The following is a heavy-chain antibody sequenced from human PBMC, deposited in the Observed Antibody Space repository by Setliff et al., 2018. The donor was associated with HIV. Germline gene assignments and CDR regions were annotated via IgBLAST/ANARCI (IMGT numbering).Heavy chain of an antibody. J-gene: IGHJ6*03. CDR2: MNDSGST. CDR1: GGSFSGYY. D-gene: IGHD3-3*01. Sequence: SETLSLTCAVYGGSFSGYYWSWIRQSPGKGLEWIGEMNDSGSTNYNPSLKSRVTISVDTSKNQFSLKLSSVTAADTAVYYCARAIFGIVYYYMDVWGKGTTVTVSS. V-gene: IGHV4-34*01. CDR3: ARAIFGIVYYYMDV.